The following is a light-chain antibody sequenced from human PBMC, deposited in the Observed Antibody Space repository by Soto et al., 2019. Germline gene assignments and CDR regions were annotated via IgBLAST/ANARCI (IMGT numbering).Light chain of an antibody. CDR3: QQRNNWPLT. V-gene: IGKV3-11*01. Sequence: EIVLTQSPATLSFSPGETATLSCRASQSVSNYLAWYQQKPGKAPRLLIYDASNRATGIPARFSGSVSGTDFSLNNSPLEPEDLAVYYCQQRNNWPLTFGGGTKVEI. CDR1: QSVSNY. CDR2: DAS. J-gene: IGKJ4*01.